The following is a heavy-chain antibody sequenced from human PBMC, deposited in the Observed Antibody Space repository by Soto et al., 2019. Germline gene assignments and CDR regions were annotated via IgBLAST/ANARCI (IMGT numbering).Heavy chain of an antibody. J-gene: IGHJ4*02. V-gene: IGHV3-21*01. CDR1: GFTFSSYA. D-gene: IGHD2-8*01. CDR3: AVSRLTGVYDS. CDR2: ISSSGSSI. Sequence: GSLRLSCAASGFTFSSYAMNWVRQAPGKGLEWVSSISSSGSSIYYADSVKGRLTISRDNAKNSLYLQMNSLRAEDTAVYYCAVSRLTGVYDSWGLGT.